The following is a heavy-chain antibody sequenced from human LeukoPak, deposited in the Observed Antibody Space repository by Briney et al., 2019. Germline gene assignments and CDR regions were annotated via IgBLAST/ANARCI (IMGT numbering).Heavy chain of an antibody. J-gene: IGHJ4*02. CDR3: ARGRGGSYSG. D-gene: IGHD1-26*01. V-gene: IGHV4-34*01. CDR2: INHSGST. Sequence: SETLSLTCAVYGGSFSGYYWSWIRQPPGKGLEWIGEINHSGSTNYNPSLKSRVTISVDTSKNQFSLKLSSVTAADTAVYYCARGRGGSYSGWGQGTLVTVSS. CDR1: GGSFSGYY.